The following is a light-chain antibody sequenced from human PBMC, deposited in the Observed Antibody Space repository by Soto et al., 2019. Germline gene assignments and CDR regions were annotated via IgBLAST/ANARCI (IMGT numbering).Light chain of an antibody. CDR3: AACDDSLSVYVV. V-gene: IGLV1-47*01. J-gene: IGLJ2*01. Sequence: QSVLTQPTSASGNPGQRVTISCSGSSSKIGSNYVYWYQQLPGTDPKLLIYMNNHRPSGVPDRFSVSKSVASASLAISGLRSEDEADYYCAACDDSLSVYVVFGGGTQLTVL. CDR2: MNN. CDR1: SSKIGSNY.